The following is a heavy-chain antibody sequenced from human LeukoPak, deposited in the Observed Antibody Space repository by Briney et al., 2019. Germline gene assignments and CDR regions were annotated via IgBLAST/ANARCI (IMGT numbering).Heavy chain of an antibody. V-gene: IGHV3-21*04. CDR3: AKDTSRVAVTGLFDS. D-gene: IGHD6-19*01. CDR2: ISSSSSYI. Sequence: GGSLRLSCAASGFTFSSYSMNWVRQAPGKGLEWVSSISSSSSYIYYADSVKGRFTISRDNAKNSLYLQMNSLRAEDMAFYYCAKDTSRVAVTGLFDSWGRGTLVTVSS. J-gene: IGHJ4*02. CDR1: GFTFSSYS.